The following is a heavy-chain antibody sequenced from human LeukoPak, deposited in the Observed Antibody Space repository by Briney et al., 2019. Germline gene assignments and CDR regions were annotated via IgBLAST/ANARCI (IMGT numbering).Heavy chain of an antibody. CDR2: ISYDGSNK. D-gene: IGHD6-19*01. CDR3: LAGSFDY. CDR1: GFTFCSYG. J-gene: IGHJ4*02. Sequence: WSSLRLSCAASGFTFCSYGMHWVHQAPGKGLEWVAVISYDGSNKYYADSVKDRFTISRDNSKNTLYLQMNSLRAEDTAVYYCLAGSFDYWGQGTLVTVSS. V-gene: IGHV3-30*03.